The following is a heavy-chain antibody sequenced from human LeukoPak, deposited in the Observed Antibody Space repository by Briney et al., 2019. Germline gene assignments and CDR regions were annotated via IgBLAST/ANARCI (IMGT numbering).Heavy chain of an antibody. CDR3: AGDYVWGSYRYRKNYFDY. Sequence: ASETLSLTCAVYGGSFSGYYWSWIRQPPGKGLEWIGEINHSGSTNYNPSLKSRVTISVDTSKNQFSLKLSSVTAADTAVYYCAGDYVWGSYRYRKNYFDYWGQGTLVTVSS. CDR2: INHSGST. J-gene: IGHJ4*02. V-gene: IGHV4-34*01. CDR1: GGSFSGYY. D-gene: IGHD3-16*02.